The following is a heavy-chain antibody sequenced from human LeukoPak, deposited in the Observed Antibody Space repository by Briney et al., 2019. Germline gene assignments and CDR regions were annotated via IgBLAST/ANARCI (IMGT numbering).Heavy chain of an antibody. V-gene: IGHV3-30*18. J-gene: IGHJ4*02. CDR1: GFTFSSYG. CDR2: ISYDGSDK. Sequence: GRSLRLSCAASGFTFSSYGMHWVRQAPGKGLEWVAVISYDGSDKYYADSVKGRFTTSRDNSKNTLYLQVNSLRAEDTAVYYCAKAPRSTTVTPDYWGQGTLVTVSS. D-gene: IGHD4-17*01. CDR3: AKAPRSTTVTPDY.